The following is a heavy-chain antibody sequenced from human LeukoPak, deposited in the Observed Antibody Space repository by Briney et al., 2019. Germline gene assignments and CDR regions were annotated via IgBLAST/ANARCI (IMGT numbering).Heavy chain of an antibody. CDR2: INHSGST. CDR1: GGSFSGYY. J-gene: IGHJ4*02. D-gene: IGHD3-10*01. Sequence: KASETLSLTCAVYGGSFSGYYWSWIRQPPGKGLEWIGEINHSGSTNYNPSLKSRVTISVDTSKNQFSLKLSSVTAADTAVYYCARRRLYGSGSYWRAVDYWGQGTLVTVSS. V-gene: IGHV4-34*01. CDR3: ARRRLYGSGSYWRAVDY.